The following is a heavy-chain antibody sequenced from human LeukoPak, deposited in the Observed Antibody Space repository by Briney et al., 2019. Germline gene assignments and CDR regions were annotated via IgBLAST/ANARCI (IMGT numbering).Heavy chain of an antibody. J-gene: IGHJ5*02. D-gene: IGHD4-17*01. CDR1: GNSYGDYY. CDR2: IYTSGST. Sequence: SETLSLTCTVSGNSYGDYYWSWIRQPAGKGLEWIGRIYTSGSTTYNPSLKSRVTMSVDTSKSQFSLNPMSVTAADTAVYYCTRDTGTTGEVKFDPWGQGTLVTVSS. V-gene: IGHV4-4*07. CDR3: TRDTGTTGEVKFDP.